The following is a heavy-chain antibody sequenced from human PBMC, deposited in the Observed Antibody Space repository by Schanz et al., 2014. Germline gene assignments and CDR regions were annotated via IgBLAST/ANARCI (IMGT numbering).Heavy chain of an antibody. CDR3: ARGDPVAGLDY. Sequence: EVQLVESGGGLVQPGGSLRLSCAASGFTFSTYWMHWVRQAPGKGLEWVSYISSSGSYTNYADSVKGRFTTSRDNSKNTVYLQMNSLRGEDTGMYYCARGDPVAGLDYWGRGTLVTVSS. CDR2: ISSSGSYT. CDR1: GFTFSTYW. J-gene: IGHJ4*02. V-gene: IGHV3-48*01.